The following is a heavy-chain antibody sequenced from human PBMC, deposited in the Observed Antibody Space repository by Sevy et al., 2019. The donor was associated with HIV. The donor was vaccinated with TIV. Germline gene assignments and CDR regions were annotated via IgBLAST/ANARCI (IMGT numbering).Heavy chain of an antibody. V-gene: IGHV3-30-3*01. J-gene: IGHJ6*02. CDR1: GFTFSSYA. CDR3: ARERTYSSSSDYYYGMDV. D-gene: IGHD6-13*01. CDR2: ISYDGSNK. Sequence: GGSLRLSCAASGFTFSSYAMHWVRQAPGKGLEWVAVISYDGSNKYYADSVKGRFTISRDNSKNTVYLQMNSLRAEDTAVYYCARERTYSSSSDYYYGMDVWGQGPTVTVSS.